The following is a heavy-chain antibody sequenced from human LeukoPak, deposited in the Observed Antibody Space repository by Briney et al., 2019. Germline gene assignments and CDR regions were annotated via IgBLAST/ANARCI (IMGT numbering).Heavy chain of an antibody. Sequence: PSETLSLTCTVSGASISSDSNYWAWVRQPPGKGLEWVASIKQDGSEKYYVDSVKGRFIISRDNAKNSQYLQMNSLRAEDTAVYFCARHWWNFDLWGRGTLVTVSS. CDR2: IKQDGSEK. J-gene: IGHJ2*01. CDR3: ARHWWNFDL. CDR1: GASISSDS. V-gene: IGHV3-7*01.